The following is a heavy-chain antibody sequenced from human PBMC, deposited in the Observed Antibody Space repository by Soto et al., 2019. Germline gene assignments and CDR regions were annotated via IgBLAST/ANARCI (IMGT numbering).Heavy chain of an antibody. D-gene: IGHD2-2*01. V-gene: IGHV3-30*03. J-gene: IGHJ5*02. CDR3: GPQYLVFDR. Sequence: QVHLVESGGGVVQPGRSLRLSCAASGFTFTNYGMHWVRQAPGKGLEWVALISYDGSNKYYADSVKGRFTISRDNSKNTLYLQIDSLRPEDTAVYYCGPQYLVFDRLGQGTQVTVSS. CDR2: ISYDGSNK. CDR1: GFTFTNYG.